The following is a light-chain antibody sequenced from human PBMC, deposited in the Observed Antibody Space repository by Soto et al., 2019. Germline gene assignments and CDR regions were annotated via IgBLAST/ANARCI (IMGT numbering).Light chain of an antibody. CDR1: SSDVGGYNY. Sequence: QSVLTQPASVSGSPGQSITISCTGTSSDVGGYNYVSWYQHHPGKAPKFMIFDVSNRPSGVSNRLSGSKSGNTASLPISGLQPEDEADYYCSSYTTSNTRQIVFGTGTKVTVL. V-gene: IGLV2-14*03. J-gene: IGLJ1*01. CDR3: SSYTTSNTRQIV. CDR2: DVS.